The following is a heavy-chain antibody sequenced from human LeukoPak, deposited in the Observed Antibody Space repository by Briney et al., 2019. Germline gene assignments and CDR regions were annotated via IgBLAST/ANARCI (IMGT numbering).Heavy chain of an antibody. D-gene: IGHD1-14*01. CDR1: GGSISSSSYY. Sequence: SETLSLTCTVSGGSISSSSYYWGWIRQPPGKGLEWIGSIYHSGSTYYNPSLKSRVTISVDTSKNQFSLKLSSVTAADTAVYYCARDGLGTRTGGAFDIWGQGTMVTVSS. CDR3: ARDGLGTRTGGAFDI. V-gene: IGHV4-39*07. J-gene: IGHJ3*02. CDR2: IYHSGST.